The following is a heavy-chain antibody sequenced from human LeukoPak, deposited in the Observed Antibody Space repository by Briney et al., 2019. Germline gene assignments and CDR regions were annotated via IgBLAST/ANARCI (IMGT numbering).Heavy chain of an antibody. J-gene: IGHJ4*02. CDR3: ARGVITIFGVADY. V-gene: IGHV3-48*03. Sequence: PGGSLRLSCAASGFTFSSYEMNWVRQAPGKGLEWVSYISSSGSTIYYADSVKGRFTISRDNAKNSLYLQMDSLRAEDTAVYYCARGVITIFGVADYWGQGTLVTVSS. CDR1: GFTFSSYE. D-gene: IGHD3-3*01. CDR2: ISSSGSTI.